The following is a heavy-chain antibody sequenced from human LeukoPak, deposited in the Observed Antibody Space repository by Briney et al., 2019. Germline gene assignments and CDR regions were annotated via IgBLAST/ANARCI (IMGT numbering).Heavy chain of an antibody. CDR3: AKDGVQQWLVPLDY. V-gene: IGHV3-23*01. CDR2: ISGSGGST. J-gene: IGHJ4*02. CDR1: GFTFSSYA. D-gene: IGHD6-19*01. Sequence: GGSLRLSCAASGFTFSSYAMSWVRQVPGKGLEWVSAISGSGGSTYYADSVKGRFTISRDNSKNTLYLQMNSLRAEDTAVYYCAKDGVQQWLVPLDYWGQGTLVTVSS.